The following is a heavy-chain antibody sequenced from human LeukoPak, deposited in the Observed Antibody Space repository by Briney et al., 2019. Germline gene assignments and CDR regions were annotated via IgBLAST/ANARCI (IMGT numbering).Heavy chain of an antibody. V-gene: IGHV3-7*01. CDR3: ARTDGGVHYEGIFDY. CDR1: GFTFSRYC. D-gene: IGHD2-8*02. CDR2: INQDGSGK. J-gene: IGHJ4*02. Sequence: GGSLRLSCVASGFTFSRYCMSWVRQAPGKGLEWVAKINQDGSGKYYVDSVQGRFTVSRDNAKNSLYLQMNSPRAEDTAVYYCARTDGGVHYEGIFDYWGREPWSPPPQ.